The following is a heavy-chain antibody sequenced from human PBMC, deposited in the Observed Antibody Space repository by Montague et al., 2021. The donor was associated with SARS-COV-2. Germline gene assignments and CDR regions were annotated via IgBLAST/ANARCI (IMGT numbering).Heavy chain of an antibody. CDR3: ARDNIVLQGVTKGMDV. Sequence: SETLSLSCTVSGGSISSSNYYWGWIRQPQGKGLEWIGNMYYSGSTYYNPSLQSRVTISIDTSKNQFSLKLSSVTDADTAVYYCARDNIVLQGVTKGMDVWGQGTTVTVSS. CDR2: MYYSGST. D-gene: IGHD3-10*01. CDR1: GGSISSSNYY. V-gene: IGHV4-39*07. J-gene: IGHJ6*02.